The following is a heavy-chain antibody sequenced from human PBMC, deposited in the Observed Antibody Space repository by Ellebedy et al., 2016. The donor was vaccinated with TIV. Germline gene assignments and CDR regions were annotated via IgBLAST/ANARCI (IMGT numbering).Heavy chain of an antibody. V-gene: IGHV3-48*04. CDR3: ARVVDANPARFDP. CDR2: ITSSGSAI. J-gene: IGHJ5*02. D-gene: IGHD2-15*01. Sequence: GGSLRLSCAASGFTFSSYSMTWVRQAPGKGLEWVSYITSSGSAIYYADSLKGRFTIPRDNAKNSLYMQMNSLRREDTAVYYCARVVDANPARFDPWGQGTLVTVSS. CDR1: GFTFSSYS.